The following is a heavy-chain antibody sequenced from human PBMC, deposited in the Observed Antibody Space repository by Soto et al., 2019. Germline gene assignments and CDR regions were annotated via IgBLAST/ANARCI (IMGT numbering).Heavy chain of an antibody. J-gene: IGHJ3*02. CDR3: ARDQSWDNSPPDAFDI. Sequence: QVQLVESGGGLVKSGGSLRLSCSASGFTFSDYYMSWIRQAPGKGLEWVSYISYSSTYTNYADSVKGRFTVSRDNARNSLYLQMDRLRAEDTAVEYCARDQSWDNSPPDAFDIWGQGTMVTVSS. CDR2: ISYSSTYT. CDR1: GFTFSDYY. V-gene: IGHV3-11*06. D-gene: IGHD1-20*01.